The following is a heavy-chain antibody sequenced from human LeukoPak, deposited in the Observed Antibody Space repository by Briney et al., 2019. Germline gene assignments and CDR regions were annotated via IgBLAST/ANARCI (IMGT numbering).Heavy chain of an antibody. CDR3: AKDGPAVIFFGYFEY. Sequence: GGSLRLSCAASGLTFSSYAMSCVRQAPGEGLEWVSAISGSGDSTYYADSVKGRFTISRDNSKNTLYLQTSSLKTEDTAVYYCAKDGPAVIFFGYFEYWGQGTLVTVSS. CDR2: ISGSGDST. CDR1: GLTFSSYA. J-gene: IGHJ4*02. V-gene: IGHV3-23*01. D-gene: IGHD2-21*01.